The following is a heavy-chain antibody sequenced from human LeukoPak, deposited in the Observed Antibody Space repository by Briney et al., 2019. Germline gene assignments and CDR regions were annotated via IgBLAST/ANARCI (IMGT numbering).Heavy chain of an antibody. J-gene: IGHJ4*02. CDR3: ASIRSGWPWYFDY. D-gene: IGHD6-19*01. CDR1: GFTVRSSY. Sequence: GGSLGLPCAASGFTVRSSYMSGVRQAPGKGLEGGSVIYSDGTTYYANSVKGRCTISRDNSKNTLYLQMNSLRAEYTAVYYCASIRSGWPWYFDYWGQGTQVTVSS. V-gene: IGHV3-53*01. CDR2: IYSDGTT.